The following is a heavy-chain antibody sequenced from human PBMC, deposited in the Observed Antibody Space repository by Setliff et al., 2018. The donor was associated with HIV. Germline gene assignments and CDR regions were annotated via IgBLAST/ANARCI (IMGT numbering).Heavy chain of an antibody. D-gene: IGHD6-19*01. V-gene: IGHV3-23*01. CDR3: AKIAVSGIWYFDL. CDR1: ELTFSNYA. Sequence: HPGGSLRLSCAASELTFSNYAMTWVRQAPGKGLEWVSSLSGSGSSTRYADSVKGRFTISRDNAKNMLYLQMNSLRAEDTAVYYCAKIAVSGIWYFDLWGRGTLVTVS. J-gene: IGHJ2*01. CDR2: LSGSGSST.